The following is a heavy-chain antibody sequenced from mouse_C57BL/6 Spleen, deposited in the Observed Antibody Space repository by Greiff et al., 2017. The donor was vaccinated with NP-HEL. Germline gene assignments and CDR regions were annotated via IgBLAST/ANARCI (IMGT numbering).Heavy chain of an antibody. CDR1: GYTFTSYN. J-gene: IGHJ4*01. V-gene: IGHV1-12*01. CDR3: ARSNYDAMDY. CDR2: IYPGNGDT. Sequence: LHQSGAELVRPGASVTMSCKASGYTFTSYNMHWVKKTPRQGLDWIGDIYPGNGDTSYNQQFKGKAPLTVDKSSSTAYMQRSSLTSEDSAVYFCARSNYDAMDYWGQGTSVTFSS.